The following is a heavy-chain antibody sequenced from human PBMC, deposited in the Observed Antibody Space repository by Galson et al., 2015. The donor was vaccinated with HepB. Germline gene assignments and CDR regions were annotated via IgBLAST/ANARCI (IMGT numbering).Heavy chain of an antibody. J-gene: IGHJ4*02. CDR3: ARETPDLYYDSSGYNFDY. CDR2: IIPILGIA. D-gene: IGHD3-22*01. CDR1: GGTFSSYA. V-gene: IGHV1-69*04. Sequence: SVKVSCKASGGTFSSYAISWVRQAPGQGLEWMGRIIPILGIANYAQKFQGRVTITADKSTSTAYMELSSLRSEDTAVYYCARETPDLYYDSSGYNFDYWGQGTLVTVSS.